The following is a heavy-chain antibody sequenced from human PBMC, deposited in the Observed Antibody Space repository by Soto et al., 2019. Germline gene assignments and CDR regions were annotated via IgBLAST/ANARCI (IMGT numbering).Heavy chain of an antibody. Sequence: PGGSLTLSCAASGFTFSSYSMNWVRQAPGKGLEWVSSISSSSYIYYADSVKGRFTISRDNAKNSLYLQMNSLRAEDTAVYYCARPLFTPYYFDSSGYQDLDAFDIWGQGTMVTVSS. V-gene: IGHV3-21*01. CDR2: ISSSSYI. CDR3: ARPLFTPYYFDSSGYQDLDAFDI. J-gene: IGHJ3*02. CDR1: GFTFSSYS. D-gene: IGHD3-22*01.